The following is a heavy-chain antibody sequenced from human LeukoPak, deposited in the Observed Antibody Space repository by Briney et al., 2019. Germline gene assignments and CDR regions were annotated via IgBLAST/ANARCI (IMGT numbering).Heavy chain of an antibody. D-gene: IGHD1/OR15-1a*01. CDR1: GGSIGTYY. J-gene: IGHJ4*02. CDR3: ARDRHWTNDWVFDY. V-gene: IGHV4-59*01. Sequence: PSETLSLTCTVSGGSIGTYYWSWIRQPPGKGLEWIGYIYYNGHTDYNPSLRSRVTISVHTSKNQFSLKLSSVTAADTAVYYCARDRHWTNDWVFDYWAQGTLVTVSS. CDR2: IYYNGHT.